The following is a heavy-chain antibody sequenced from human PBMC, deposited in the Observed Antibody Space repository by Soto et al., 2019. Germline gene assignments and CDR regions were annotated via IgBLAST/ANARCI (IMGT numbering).Heavy chain of an antibody. CDR3: ARADYGTFDY. J-gene: IGHJ4*02. CDR2: ISSNGGST. D-gene: IGHD4-17*01. V-gene: IGHV3-64*07. CDR1: GFIFRNYN. Sequence: EVQLLESGGGLVQPGGSLRLSCVASGFIFRNYNMHWVRQDPGKGLEYVSGISSNGGSTFYADSVKGRFSISRDNSKNTLHLQMGSLRPEDTAIYYSARADYGTFDYWGQGTLVAVSS.